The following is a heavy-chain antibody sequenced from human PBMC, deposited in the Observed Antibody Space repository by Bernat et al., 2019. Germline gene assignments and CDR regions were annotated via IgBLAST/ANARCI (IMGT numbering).Heavy chain of an antibody. D-gene: IGHD3-22*01. CDR2: IYWDDDK. V-gene: IGHV2-5*02. CDR3: AHSRTYYYDSSGYYFDY. Sequence: QITLQESGPTLVKPTQTLTLTCTFSGFSLSTSGVGVGWIRQPPGKALEWLALIYWDDDKRYSPSLKSRLTITKDTSKNQVVLTMTNMDPVDTATYYCAHSRTYYYDSSGYYFDYWGQGTLVTVSS. J-gene: IGHJ4*02. CDR1: GFSLSTSGVG.